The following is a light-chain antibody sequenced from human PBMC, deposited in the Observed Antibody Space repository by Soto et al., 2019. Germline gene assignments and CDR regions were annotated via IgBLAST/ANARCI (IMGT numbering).Light chain of an antibody. J-gene: IGLJ1*01. V-gene: IGLV2-11*01. Sequence: QSVLTQPRSVSGSPGQSVTISCTGTSSDVGTYTYVSWYQQHPGKAPKLIIYDVIKRPSGVPDRFSGSKSGNTAPLTISGLQADDEADYYCISYTVSRSYVFGTGTKVTVL. CDR1: SSDVGTYTY. CDR3: ISYTVSRSYV. CDR2: DVI.